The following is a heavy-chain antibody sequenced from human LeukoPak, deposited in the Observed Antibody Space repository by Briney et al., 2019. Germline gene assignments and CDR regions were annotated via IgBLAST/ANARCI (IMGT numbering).Heavy chain of an antibody. Sequence: PGGSLRFSCAASGFTFSNYAMSWVRQAPGKGLEWVSTISTSGSNTYYADSVKGRFTISRDNSKSTLYLQMNSLRADDTAVYYCAKLPYGSVDYWGQGTLVTVSS. J-gene: IGHJ4*01. D-gene: IGHD3-10*01. V-gene: IGHV3-23*01. CDR2: ISTSGSNT. CDR3: AKLPYGSVDY. CDR1: GFTFSNYA.